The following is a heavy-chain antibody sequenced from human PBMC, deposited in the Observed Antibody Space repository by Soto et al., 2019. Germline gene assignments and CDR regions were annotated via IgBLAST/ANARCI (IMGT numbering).Heavy chain of an antibody. Sequence: PGGSLRLSCAASGFTVNSNYMNWVRQSPGKGLEWVSSISSTTNYIYYGDSMKGRFTISRDNAKNSLYLEMNSLRAEDTAVYYCARESEDLTSNFDYWGQGTLVTVSS. CDR2: ISSTTNYI. CDR3: ARESEDLTSNFDY. J-gene: IGHJ4*02. V-gene: IGHV3-21*06. CDR1: GFTVNSNY.